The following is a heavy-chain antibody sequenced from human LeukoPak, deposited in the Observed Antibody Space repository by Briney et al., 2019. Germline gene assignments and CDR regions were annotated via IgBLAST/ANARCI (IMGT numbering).Heavy chain of an antibody. CDR1: GFTFSSYG. D-gene: IGHD6-13*01. CDR2: IWYDGSNK. J-gene: IGHJ5*02. CDR3: ARGRIAAAGTSWFDP. V-gene: IGHV3-33*01. Sequence: GGSLRLSCAASGFTFSSYGMHWVRQAPGKGLEWVAVIWYDGSNKYYADSVKGRFTISRDNSKNTLYLQMNSLRAEDTAVYYCARGRIAAAGTSWFDPWGQGTLATVSS.